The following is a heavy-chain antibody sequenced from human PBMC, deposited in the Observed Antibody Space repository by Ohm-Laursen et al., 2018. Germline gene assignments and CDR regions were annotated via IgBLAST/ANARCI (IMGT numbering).Heavy chain of an antibody. CDR3: ARDQYYDFWSGNPSFFDY. J-gene: IGHJ4*02. D-gene: IGHD3-3*01. V-gene: IGHV1-46*01. Sequence: SVKVSCKASGYTFTSYYMHWVRQAPGQGLEWMGIINPSGGSTSYAQKFQGRVTMTRDTSTSTVYMELSSLRSEDTAVYYCARDQYYDFWSGNPSFFDYWGQGTLVTVSS. CDR2: INPSGGST. CDR1: GYTFTSYY.